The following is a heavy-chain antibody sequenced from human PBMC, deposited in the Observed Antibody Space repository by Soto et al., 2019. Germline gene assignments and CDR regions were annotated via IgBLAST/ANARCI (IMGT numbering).Heavy chain of an antibody. CDR3: AREVAVAGPDYYYYGMDV. CDR1: GYTFTSYY. Sequence: ASVKVSFKASGYTFTSYYMHWVRQAPGQGLEWMGIINPSGGSTSYAQKFQGRVTMTRDTSTSTVYMELSSLRSEDTAVYYCAREVAVAGPDYYYYGMDVWGQGTTVTVSS. D-gene: IGHD6-19*01. J-gene: IGHJ6*02. CDR2: INPSGGST. V-gene: IGHV1-46*01.